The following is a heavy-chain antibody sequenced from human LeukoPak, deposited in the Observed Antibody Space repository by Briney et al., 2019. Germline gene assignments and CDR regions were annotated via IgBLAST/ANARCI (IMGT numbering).Heavy chain of an antibody. CDR2: INTNTGNP. Sequence: EASVKVSCKASGYTFTSYYMHWVRQAPGQGLEWMGWINTNTGNPTYAQGFTGRFVLSLDTSVSTAYLQISSLKAEDTAVYYCARDLERVVSTNYYYYGMDVWGQGTTVTVSS. D-gene: IGHD2-8*02. V-gene: IGHV7-4-1*02. CDR3: ARDLERVVSTNYYYYGMDV. J-gene: IGHJ6*02. CDR1: GYTFTSYY.